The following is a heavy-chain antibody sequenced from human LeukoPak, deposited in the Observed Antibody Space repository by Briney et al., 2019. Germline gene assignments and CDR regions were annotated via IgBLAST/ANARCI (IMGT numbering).Heavy chain of an antibody. CDR1: GFTFSSYW. J-gene: IGHJ4*02. D-gene: IGHD3-3*01. CDR2: IKQDGSEK. Sequence: PGGSLRLSCAASGFTFSSYWMSWVRQAPGKGLEWVANIKQDGSEKYYVDSVKGRFTISRDNAKNSLYLQMNSLRAEDTAVYCCARDRPEYYDFWSGYSGFDYWGQGTLVTVSS. CDR3: ARDRPEYYDFWSGYSGFDY. V-gene: IGHV3-7*01.